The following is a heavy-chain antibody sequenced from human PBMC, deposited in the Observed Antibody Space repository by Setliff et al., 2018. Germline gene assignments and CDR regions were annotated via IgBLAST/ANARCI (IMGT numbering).Heavy chain of an antibody. CDR2: IIPIFGTA. Sequence: SVKVSCKASGGTFSSYAISWVRQAPGQGLEWMGGIIPIFGTANYAQKFQGRVTMTRDTSTSTVYMELSSLRSEDTAVYYCARNPYYSNSPHFDYWGQGTLVTVSS. CDR3: ARNPYYSNSPHFDY. D-gene: IGHD4-4*01. V-gene: IGHV1-69*05. J-gene: IGHJ4*02. CDR1: GGTFSSYA.